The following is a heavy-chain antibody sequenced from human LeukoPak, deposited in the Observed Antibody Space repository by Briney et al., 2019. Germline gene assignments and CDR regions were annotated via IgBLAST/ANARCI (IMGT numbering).Heavy chain of an antibody. CDR1: GFTFSSYG. Sequence: GGSLRLSCAASGFTFSSYGMHWVRQAPGKGLEWVAVISYDGSNKYYADSVKGRFTISRDNSKNTLYLQMNSLRAEDTAVYYRAKDRDYSNYYYYGMDVWGQGTTVTVSS. CDR2: ISYDGSNK. V-gene: IGHV3-30*18. D-gene: IGHD4-11*01. J-gene: IGHJ6*02. CDR3: AKDRDYSNYYYYGMDV.